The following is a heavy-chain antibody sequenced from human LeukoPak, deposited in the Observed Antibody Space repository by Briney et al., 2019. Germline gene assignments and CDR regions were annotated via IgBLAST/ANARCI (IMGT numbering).Heavy chain of an antibody. CDR1: GGSISSSNW. CDR3: ARISGYCSGGSCYSLLDY. J-gene: IGHJ4*02. Sequence: SETLSLTCAVSGGSISSSNWWSWVRQPPGKGLEWIGEIYHSGSTNYNPSLKGRVTISVDKSKNQFSLKLSSVTAADTAVYYCARISGYCSGGSCYSLLDYWGQGTLVTVSS. CDR2: IYHSGST. V-gene: IGHV4-4*02. D-gene: IGHD2-15*01.